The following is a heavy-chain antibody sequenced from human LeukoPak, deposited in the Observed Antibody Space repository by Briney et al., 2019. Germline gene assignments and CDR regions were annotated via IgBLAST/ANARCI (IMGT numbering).Heavy chain of an antibody. CDR3: ARLRENDFWSGPLDY. V-gene: IGHV4-59*01. D-gene: IGHD3-3*01. CDR1: GGSISTDY. CDR2: IHYSGST. J-gene: IGHJ4*02. Sequence: SETLSLTCTVSGGSISTDYWSWIRQPPGKGLEWIGYIHYSGSTNYNPSLRSRVTISVDTSKNQFSLELSSVTAADTAVYYCARLRENDFWSGPLDYWGQGTLVTVSS.